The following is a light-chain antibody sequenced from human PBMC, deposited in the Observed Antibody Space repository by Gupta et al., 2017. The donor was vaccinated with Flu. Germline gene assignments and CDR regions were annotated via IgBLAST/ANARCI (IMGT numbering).Light chain of an antibody. CDR1: QSITSW. Sequence: DIQMTQSPSTLSAFVGDRVTITCRASQSITSWLAWYQQKPGKAPKLLIYKASNVESGVPSRFSGSGSGTEFTLTITSLQPDDFATYYCQHENTYPWTFGRGTKVEI. CDR3: QHENTYPWT. V-gene: IGKV1-5*03. J-gene: IGKJ1*01. CDR2: KAS.